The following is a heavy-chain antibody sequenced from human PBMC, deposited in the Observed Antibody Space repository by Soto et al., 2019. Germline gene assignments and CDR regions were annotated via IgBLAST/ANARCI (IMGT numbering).Heavy chain of an antibody. CDR2: IDPSDSYT. Sequence: GESLKISCKGSGYSFTSYWISWVRQMPGKGLEWMGRIDPSDSYTNYSPSFQGHVTISADKSISTAYLQWSSLKASDTAMYYCARYPWGLELRGYYYGMDVWGQGTTVTVSS. J-gene: IGHJ6*02. CDR1: GYSFTSYW. V-gene: IGHV5-10-1*01. CDR3: ARYPWGLELRGYYYGMDV. D-gene: IGHD1-7*01.